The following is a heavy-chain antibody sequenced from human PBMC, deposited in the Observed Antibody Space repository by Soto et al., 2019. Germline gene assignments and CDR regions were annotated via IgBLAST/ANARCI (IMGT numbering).Heavy chain of an antibody. J-gene: IGHJ4*02. CDR2: ISAYNGNT. CDR3: AHRRGSSYATDY. Sequence: GASVKVSCKASGFTFTSYGISWVRQAPGQGLEWMGWISAYNGNTNYAQKLQGRVTMTTDTSKNQVVLTMTNMDPVDTATYYCAHRRGSSYATDYWGQGTLVTVSS. D-gene: IGHD1-26*01. CDR1: GFTFTSYG. V-gene: IGHV1-18*01.